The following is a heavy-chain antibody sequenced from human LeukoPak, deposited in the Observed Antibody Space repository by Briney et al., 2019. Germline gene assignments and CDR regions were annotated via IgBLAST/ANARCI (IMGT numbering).Heavy chain of an antibody. D-gene: IGHD7-27*01. V-gene: IGHV3-21*01. CDR2: ISSSGSYI. CDR1: GFTFSSYS. J-gene: IGHJ6*02. CDR3: AKDLLTGDLHYYYGMDV. Sequence: RGSLRLSCAASGFTFSSYSMNWVRQAPGKGLEWVPSISSSGSYIYYAGSVKGRFTISRDNAKNSLYLQMNSLRADDTAVYYCAKDLLTGDLHYYYGMDVWGQGTTVTVSS.